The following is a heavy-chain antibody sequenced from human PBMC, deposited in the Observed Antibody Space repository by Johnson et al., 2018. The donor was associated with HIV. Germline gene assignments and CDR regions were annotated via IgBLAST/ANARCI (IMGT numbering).Heavy chain of an antibody. CDR3: AKVRGILRYWGADAFDI. Sequence: QVQLVESGGGVVQPGGSLRLSCAASGFTFSSYGMHWVRQAPGKGLEWVAFIRYDGSNKYYADSVKGRFTISRDNSKNTLYLQMKSLRAEDTAVYYCAKVRGILRYWGADAFDIWGQGTMVTVSS. CDR1: GFTFSSYG. V-gene: IGHV3-30*02. CDR2: IRYDGSNK. J-gene: IGHJ3*02. D-gene: IGHD3-9*01.